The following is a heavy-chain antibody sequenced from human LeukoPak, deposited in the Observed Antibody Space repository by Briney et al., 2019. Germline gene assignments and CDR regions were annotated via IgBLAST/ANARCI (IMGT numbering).Heavy chain of an antibody. CDR3: AREYYYGSGSFDY. Sequence: SETLSLTCTVSGGSISSSSYYWNWIRQPAGKGLEWIGRIYTSGRTNYNLSLKNRVSISVDTSKNQFSLKLSSVTAADTAVYYCAREYYYGSGSFDYWGQGTLVTVSS. J-gene: IGHJ4*02. V-gene: IGHV4-61*02. D-gene: IGHD3-10*01. CDR2: IYTSGRT. CDR1: GGSISSSSYY.